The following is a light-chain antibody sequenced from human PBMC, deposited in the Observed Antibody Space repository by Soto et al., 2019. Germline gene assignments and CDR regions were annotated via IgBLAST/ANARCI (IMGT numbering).Light chain of an antibody. CDR1: SSDVGGYNY. CDR2: DVS. J-gene: IGLJ1*01. Sequence: QSALTQPASVSGSPGQSITISCTGTSSDVGGYNYVSWYQQHPGKAPKLMIYDVSNRPSGVSNRFSGSKSGNTASLTISGLQAEDEADYYCSSYRSSSTLYVFETGTKLTVL. CDR3: SSYRSSSTLYV. V-gene: IGLV2-14*01.